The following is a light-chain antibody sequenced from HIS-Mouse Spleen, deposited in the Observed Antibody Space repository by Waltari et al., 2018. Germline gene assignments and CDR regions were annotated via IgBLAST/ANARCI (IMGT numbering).Light chain of an antibody. Sequence: EIVLTQSPATLSLSPGERATLSCRASQSVSSYLAWYQQKPGQGPRLLIYDASNRATGIPARFSGSVSGTDFTLTISSLEPEDFAVYYCQQRSNWPPRYTFGQGTKLEIK. CDR2: DAS. V-gene: IGKV3-11*01. CDR3: QQRSNWPPRYT. CDR1: QSVSSY. J-gene: IGKJ2*01.